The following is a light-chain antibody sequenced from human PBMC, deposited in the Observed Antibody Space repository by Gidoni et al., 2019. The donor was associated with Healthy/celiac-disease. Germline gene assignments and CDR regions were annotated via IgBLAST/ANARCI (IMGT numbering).Light chain of an antibody. CDR1: QSVSSY. CDR3: QQRSNWPPGYT. Sequence: EIVLTQSPATLSLSPGERATLSCRASQSVSSYLAWCQQKPGQAPRLLIYDASNRATGIPARFSGSGSGTDFTLSISSLEPEDFAVYYCQQRSNWPPGYTFGQXTKLEIK. J-gene: IGKJ2*01. CDR2: DAS. V-gene: IGKV3-11*01.